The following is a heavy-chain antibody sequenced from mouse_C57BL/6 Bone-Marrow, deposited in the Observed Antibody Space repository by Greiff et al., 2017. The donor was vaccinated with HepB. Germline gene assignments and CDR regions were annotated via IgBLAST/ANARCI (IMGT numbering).Heavy chain of an antibody. Sequence: EVQGVESGGGLVKPGGSLKLSCAASGFTFSDYGMHWVRQAPEKGLEWVAYISSGSSTIYYADTVKGRFTISRDNAKNTLFLQMTSLRSEDTAMYYCARRTITTVVATRAMDYWGQGTSVTVSS. D-gene: IGHD1-1*01. V-gene: IGHV5-17*01. CDR3: ARRTITTVVATRAMDY. CDR1: GFTFSDYG. J-gene: IGHJ4*01. CDR2: ISSGSSTI.